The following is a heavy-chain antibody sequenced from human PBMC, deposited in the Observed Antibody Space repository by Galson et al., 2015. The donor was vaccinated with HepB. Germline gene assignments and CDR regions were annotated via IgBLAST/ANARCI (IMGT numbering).Heavy chain of an antibody. Sequence: SVTVSCKASGSTFTGYYMHWVRQAPGQGLEWMGWINPNSGGTNYAQKFQGRVTMTRDTSISTAYMELGRLRSDDTAVYYCARPYCSSTSCSSRYGLDVWGQGTTVTVSS. CDR3: ARPYCSSTSCSSRYGLDV. J-gene: IGHJ6*02. CDR1: GSTFTGYY. D-gene: IGHD2-2*01. CDR2: INPNSGGT. V-gene: IGHV1-2*02.